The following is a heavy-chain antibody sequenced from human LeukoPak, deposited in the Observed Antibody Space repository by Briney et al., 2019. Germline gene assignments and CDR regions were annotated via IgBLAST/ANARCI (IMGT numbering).Heavy chain of an antibody. CDR2: ISTSGST. J-gene: IGHJ5*02. CDR1: GGSISSYF. V-gene: IGHV4-4*07. CDR3: ARGTVGYCSGGSCQGWFDP. D-gene: IGHD2-15*01. Sequence: SETLSLTCTVSGGSISSYFWSWIRQPAGKGLQWIGRISTSGSTNYNPSLQSRVTMSIDTSKNQFSLKLSSVTAADTAVYYCARGTVGYCSGGSCQGWFDPWGQGTLVTVSS.